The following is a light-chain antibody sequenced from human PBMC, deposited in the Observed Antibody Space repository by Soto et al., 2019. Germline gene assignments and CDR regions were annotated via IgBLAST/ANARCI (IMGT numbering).Light chain of an antibody. CDR1: QSVSSNY. J-gene: IGKJ1*01. CDR2: GAS. Sequence: EIVLTQSPGTLSLSPGERATLSCRASQSVSSNYLAWLQQKPGQAPRLLMYGASNRATGIPDRFSGSGSGTDFTLTVSRLEPEDFAVYYCQQYGSSPWAFGQGTKVDIK. V-gene: IGKV3-20*01. CDR3: QQYGSSPWA.